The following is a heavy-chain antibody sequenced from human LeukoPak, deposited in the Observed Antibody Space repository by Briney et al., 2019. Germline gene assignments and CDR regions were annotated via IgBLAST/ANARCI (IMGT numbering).Heavy chain of an antibody. CDR1: GFTFSSYG. CDR2: ISYDGSNK. J-gene: IGHJ6*02. D-gene: IGHD4/OR15-4a*01. CDR3: VKDQDDYIPYYGMDV. Sequence: HPGRSLRLSCAASGFTFSSYGMHWVRQAPGKGLEWVAVISYDGSNKYYADSVKGRFTISRDNSKNTLYLQMTSLRVEDTGKYYCVKDQDDYIPYYGMDVRGQGTTVTVSS. V-gene: IGHV3-30*18.